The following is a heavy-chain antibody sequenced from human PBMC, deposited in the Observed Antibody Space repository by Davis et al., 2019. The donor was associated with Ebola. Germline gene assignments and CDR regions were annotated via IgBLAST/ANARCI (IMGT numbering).Heavy chain of an antibody. J-gene: IGHJ4*02. Sequence: GESLKISCAASGFTLNRYWMHWVRQAPGRGLEWVAFVRSHGSDDHYADSVKGRFTISRDNSKNTLYLQMNSLRPEDTAVYYCARDSDDYSFDYWGQGTLVTVSS. CDR3: ARDSDDYSFDY. CDR2: VRSHGSDD. D-gene: IGHD4-11*01. V-gene: IGHV3-30*02. CDR1: GFTLNRYW.